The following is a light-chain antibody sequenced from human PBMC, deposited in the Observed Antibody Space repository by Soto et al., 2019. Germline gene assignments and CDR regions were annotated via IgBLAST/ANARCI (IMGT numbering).Light chain of an antibody. CDR1: QRIYNY. V-gene: IGKV1-39*01. J-gene: IGKJ4*01. CDR2: GTS. Sequence: EIQMTQSPSSLSASVGDRVTITCLASQRIYNYLNWYQQKPGKAPKLLIYGTSSLHSGVPSRFSGSASGSWADFTLTISSLQPEDSAVYYCQQTYNTPAFGGGTKVDIK. CDR3: QQTYNTPA.